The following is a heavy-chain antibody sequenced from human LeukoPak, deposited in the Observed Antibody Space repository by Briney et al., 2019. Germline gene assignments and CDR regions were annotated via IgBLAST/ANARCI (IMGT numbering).Heavy chain of an antibody. V-gene: IGHV3-9*03. J-gene: IGHJ3*02. Sequence: PGRSLRLSCAASGFTFDDYAMHWVRQAPGKGLEWVSGISWNSVSIDYADSVKGRFTISRDNAKNSLYLQMNSLRPEDMALYYCAKETIYCSGGSCYHDAFDIWGQGTMTVSS. CDR2: ISWNSVSI. D-gene: IGHD2-15*01. CDR1: GFTFDDYA. CDR3: AKETIYCSGGSCYHDAFDI.